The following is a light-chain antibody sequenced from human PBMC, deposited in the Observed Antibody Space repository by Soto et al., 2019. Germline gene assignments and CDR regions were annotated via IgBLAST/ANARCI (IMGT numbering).Light chain of an antibody. J-gene: IGLJ3*02. CDR3: AAWDGSLNGWV. V-gene: IGLV1-44*01. CDR1: SSSIGSNT. CDR2: SND. Sequence: QSVLTQAPSASGTPGQRVTIYCSGSSSSIGSNTVSWYQQVPGTAPKLLIYSNDQRPSGVPDRFSGSKSGTSASLAIGGLQSEDEADYYCAAWDGSLNGWVFGGGTKLTVL.